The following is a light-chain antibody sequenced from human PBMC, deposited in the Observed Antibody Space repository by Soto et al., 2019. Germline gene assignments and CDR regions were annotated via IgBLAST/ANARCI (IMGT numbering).Light chain of an antibody. CDR2: GDT. Sequence: QSVLTQPPSVSGAPGQRVTISCTGSSSNIGAGYDVHWYQQLPGTAPKLLIYGDTNRPSGVPDRFSGSKSDTSASLAITGLQAEDEADYYCQSYDSSLSGRVVFGGGTKVTVL. J-gene: IGLJ2*01. V-gene: IGLV1-40*01. CDR3: QSYDSSLSGRVV. CDR1: SSNIGAGYD.